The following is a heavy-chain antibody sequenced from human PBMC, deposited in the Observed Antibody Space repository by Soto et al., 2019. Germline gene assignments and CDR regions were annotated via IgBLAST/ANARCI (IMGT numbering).Heavy chain of an antibody. CDR2: ISSSSTTI. Sequence: GGSLILSCAASGFTFSSYVMNWVRQAPGKGLEWVSYISSSSTTIYYADSVTGRFTISRDNAKNSLYLQMNNLRDEDTAVYYCARVYVYDFDSSVPGDFQLWGQGTLVTVSS. D-gene: IGHD3-22*01. J-gene: IGHJ1*01. V-gene: IGHV3-48*02. CDR1: GFTFSSYV. CDR3: ARVYVYDFDSSVPGDFQL.